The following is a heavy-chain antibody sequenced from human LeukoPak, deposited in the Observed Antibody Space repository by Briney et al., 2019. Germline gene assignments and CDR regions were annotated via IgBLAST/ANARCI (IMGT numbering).Heavy chain of an antibody. V-gene: IGHV1-2*02. Sequence: GASVKVSCKASGYTFTVYYMHWVRQAPGQGLEWMGWINPNSGGTNYPQKFQGRVTMTRDTSISTAYMELSRLRSDDTAVYYCARGVLRGRNWFDPWGQGTLVTVSS. J-gene: IGHJ5*02. CDR1: GYTFTVYY. CDR3: ARGVLRGRNWFDP. D-gene: IGHD5/OR15-5a*01. CDR2: INPNSGGT.